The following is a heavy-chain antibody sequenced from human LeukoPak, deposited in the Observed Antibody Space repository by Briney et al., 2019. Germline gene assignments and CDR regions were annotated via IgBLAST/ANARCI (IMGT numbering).Heavy chain of an antibody. V-gene: IGHV3-30*04. CDR2: ISYDGSNK. D-gene: IGHD3-22*01. CDR1: GFIFSSYA. CDR3: ASAWHLGIVVVMLDS. Sequence: GGSLRLSCAASGFIFSSYAMHWVRQAPGKGLEWVAVISYDGSNKYYADSVKGRFTISRDNSKNTLYLQMNSLRAEDTAVYYCASAWHLGIVVVMLDSWGQGTLVTVSS. J-gene: IGHJ4*02.